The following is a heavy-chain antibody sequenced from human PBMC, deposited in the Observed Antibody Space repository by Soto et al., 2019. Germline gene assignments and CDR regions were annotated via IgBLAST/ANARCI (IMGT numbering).Heavy chain of an antibody. V-gene: IGHV4-39*01. J-gene: IGHJ4*02. CDR1: GGSISSSSYY. CDR2: IYYSGST. CDR3: ARLTTYYDILTGYSLPYFDY. D-gene: IGHD3-9*01. Sequence: SETLSLTCTVSGGSISSSSYYWGWIRQPPGKGLEWIGSIYYSGSTYYNPSLKSRVTISVDTSKNQFSLKLSSVTAADTAVYYCARLTTYYDILTGYSLPYFDYWGQGTLVTVSS.